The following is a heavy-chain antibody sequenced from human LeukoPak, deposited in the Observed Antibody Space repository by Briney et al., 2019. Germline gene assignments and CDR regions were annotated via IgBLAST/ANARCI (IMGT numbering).Heavy chain of an antibody. CDR3: ARVLSGGEYYFDY. CDR2: INHSGST. CDR1: GGSFSGYY. J-gene: IGHJ4*02. D-gene: IGHD3-16*01. Sequence: SETLSLTCAVYGGSFSGYYWSWIRQPPGKGLEWIGEINHSGSTDYNPSLKSRVTISVDTSKNQFSLKLSSVTAADTAAYYCARVLSGGEYYFDYWGQGTLVTVSS. V-gene: IGHV4-34*01.